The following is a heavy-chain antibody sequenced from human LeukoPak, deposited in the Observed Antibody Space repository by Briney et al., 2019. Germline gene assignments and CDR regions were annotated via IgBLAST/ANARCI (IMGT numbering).Heavy chain of an antibody. CDR2: INHSGST. J-gene: IGHJ4*02. Sequence: SGALSLTCAVYGGSFSGYYWSWIRQPPGKGLEWIGEINHSGSTNYNPSLKSRVTISVDTSKNQFSLKLSSVTAADTAVYYCARVHQDYWGQGTLVTVSS. CDR3: ARVHQDY. V-gene: IGHV4-34*01. CDR1: GGSFSGYY.